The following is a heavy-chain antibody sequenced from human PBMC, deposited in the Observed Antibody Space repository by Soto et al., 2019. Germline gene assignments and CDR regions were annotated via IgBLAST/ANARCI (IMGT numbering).Heavy chain of an antibody. CDR3: ERWGHLAVKAFDI. D-gene: IGHD3-16*01. CDR1: GASVNGYY. Sequence: AETLALTSIVTGASVNGYYWNRVRQPLGKGLEWIGFIHYTGSRIFNPSLQSRVTMSVDVSQNQFSLRLTSVTAADTAIYYCERWGHLAVKAFDIWGQGTTVTVSS. V-gene: IGHV4-59*02. J-gene: IGHJ3*02. CDR2: IHYTGSR.